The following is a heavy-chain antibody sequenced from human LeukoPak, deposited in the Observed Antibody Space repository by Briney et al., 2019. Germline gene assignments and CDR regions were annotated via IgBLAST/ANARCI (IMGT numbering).Heavy chain of an antibody. CDR1: GGSFSGYY. CDR3: ARVNKPLYYYDSSGYTANDAFDI. CDR2: INHSGST. V-gene: IGHV4-34*01. Sequence: SETLSLTCAVYGGSFSGYYWSWLRQPPGKGLEWIGEINHSGSTNYNPSLKSRVTISVDTSKNQFSLKLSSVTAADTAVYYCARVNKPLYYYDSSGYTANDAFDIWGQGTMVTVSS. D-gene: IGHD3-22*01. J-gene: IGHJ3*02.